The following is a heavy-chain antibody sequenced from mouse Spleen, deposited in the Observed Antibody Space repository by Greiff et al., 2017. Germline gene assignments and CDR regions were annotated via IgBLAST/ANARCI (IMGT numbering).Heavy chain of an antibody. V-gene: IGHV5-4*02. Sequence: EVMLVESGGGLVKPGGSLKLSCAASGFTFSDYYMYWVRQTPEKRLEWVATISDGGSYTYYTDSVKGRFTISRDNAKNNLYLQMSSLKSEDTAMYYCAREGLGYPAWFAYWGQGTLVTVSA. CDR1: GFTFSDYY. D-gene: IGHD2-2*01. CDR3: AREGLGYPAWFAY. J-gene: IGHJ3*01. CDR2: ISDGGSYT.